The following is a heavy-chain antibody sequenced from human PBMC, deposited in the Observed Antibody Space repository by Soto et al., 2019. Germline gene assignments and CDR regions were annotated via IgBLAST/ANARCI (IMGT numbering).Heavy chain of an antibody. CDR1: GFTFSSYA. CDR3: AKERRRSSGLHYYYYYGMDV. Sequence: PGGSLRLSCAASGFTFSSYAMSWVRQAPGKGLEWVSAISGSGGSTYYADSVKGRFTISRDNSKNTLYLQMNSLRAEDTAVYYCAKERRRSSGLHYYYYYGMDVWGQGTTVTVSS. D-gene: IGHD6-19*01. V-gene: IGHV3-23*01. CDR2: ISGSGGST. J-gene: IGHJ6*02.